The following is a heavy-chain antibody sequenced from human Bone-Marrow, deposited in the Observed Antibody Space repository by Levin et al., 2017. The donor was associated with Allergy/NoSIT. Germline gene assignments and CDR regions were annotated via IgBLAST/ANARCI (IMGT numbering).Heavy chain of an antibody. CDR3: AKDTYSSGWRGFDD. Sequence: GGSLRLSCAASGFTFDDYTMHWVRQAPGKGLEWVSLITLNGGSTYYEDSVKGRFTISRDNSKNSLYLQMNSLIFEDTALYYCAKDTYSSGWRGFDDWGQGTLVTVSS. D-gene: IGHD6-19*01. CDR2: ITLNGGST. J-gene: IGHJ4*02. CDR1: GFTFDDYT. V-gene: IGHV3-43*01.